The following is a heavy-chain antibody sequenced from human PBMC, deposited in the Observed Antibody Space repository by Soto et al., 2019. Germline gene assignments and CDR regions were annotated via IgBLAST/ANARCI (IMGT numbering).Heavy chain of an antibody. V-gene: IGHV4-4*01. J-gene: IGHJ5*02. CDR3: ARSEATGVDP. Sequence: QVQLQESGPGLVKPSGTLSLTCTVSGGTMTSSNWWKWVRKSPGKVLEWIGEAHHSGRTNYNPSLKSRVTISVDKSKCHFSLKLSSVTAADTAVYCCARSEATGVDPWGQGTLVTVSS. CDR1: GGTMTSSNW. CDR2: AHHSGRT. D-gene: IGHD1-26*01.